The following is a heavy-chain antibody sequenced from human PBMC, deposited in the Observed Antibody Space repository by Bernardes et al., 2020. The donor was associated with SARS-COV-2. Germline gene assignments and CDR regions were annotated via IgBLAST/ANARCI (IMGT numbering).Heavy chain of an antibody. CDR2: IYYSGST. Sequence: SETLSLTCTVSGGSLNDYYWTWIRQPPGKGLEWIGYIYYSGSTNYNPSLKSRVTMSVDTSKNQFSLNLHSVTAADTAVYYCARETGFWSGYNPYFDQWGQGAQVTVAS. CDR1: GGSLNDYY. CDR3: ARETGFWSGYNPYFDQ. J-gene: IGHJ4*02. D-gene: IGHD3-3*01. V-gene: IGHV4-59*01.